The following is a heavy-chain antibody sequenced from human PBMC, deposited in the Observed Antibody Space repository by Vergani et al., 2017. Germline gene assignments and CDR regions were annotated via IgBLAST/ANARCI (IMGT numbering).Heavy chain of an antibody. CDR2: ISSSGSTI. Sequence: EVQLVESGGGLVQPGGSLRLSCAASGFTFSSYEMIWVRQAPGKGLEWVSYISSSGSTIYYADSVKGRFTISRDNAKNSLYLQMNSLRAEDTAVYYCASVGREAPDYWGQGTLVTVSS. J-gene: IGHJ4*02. V-gene: IGHV3-48*03. CDR1: GFTFSSYE. D-gene: IGHD1-26*01. CDR3: ASVGREAPDY.